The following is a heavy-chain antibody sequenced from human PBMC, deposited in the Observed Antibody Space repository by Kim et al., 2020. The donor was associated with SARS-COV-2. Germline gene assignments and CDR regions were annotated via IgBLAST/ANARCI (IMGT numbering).Heavy chain of an antibody. CDR2: IYPDGRDT. D-gene: IGHD2-8*02. CDR3: SGGPESNGHLLGF. J-gene: IGHJ4*02. V-gene: IGHV3-74*01. Sequence: GGSLRLSCVASGFTFDTFWMHWVRQVPGKGLVWVSRIYPDGRDTGFADFGKGRFSISSDNAKRALYLQMHSLRAEDSGVYYCSGGPESNGHLLGFCGQGT. CDR1: GFTFDTFW.